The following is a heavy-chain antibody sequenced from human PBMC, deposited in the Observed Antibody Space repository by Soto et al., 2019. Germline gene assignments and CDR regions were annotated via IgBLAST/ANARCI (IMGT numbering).Heavy chain of an antibody. Sequence: QVQLVQSGAEVKKPGASVKVSCKASGYNFMRYGVTWVRQAPGQGLEWMGWINVDNGETKYPQKIQGRVTMTTDTSTSTVDMELRSLTSDDTAVYYCARWISGGYSDWFDPWGHGTLVTVSS. J-gene: IGHJ5*02. CDR3: ARWISGGYSDWFDP. CDR1: GYNFMRYG. V-gene: IGHV1-18*04. CDR2: INVDNGET. D-gene: IGHD1-26*01.